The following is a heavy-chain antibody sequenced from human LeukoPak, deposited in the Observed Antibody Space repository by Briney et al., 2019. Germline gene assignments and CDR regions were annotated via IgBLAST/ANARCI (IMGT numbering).Heavy chain of an antibody. J-gene: IGHJ4*02. V-gene: IGHV1-2*02. CDR1: GYRFTDYY. Sequence: GASAMASCQAFGYRFTDYYMHWVRRPPGQGLEWMGWFNPESGGTNYAQKFQGRVTMTTDTTISTAYMELTRLRSDDTAVYYCASALNSRSSSCWGQGTRVTVSS. CDR2: FNPESGGT. CDR3: ASALNSRSSSC. D-gene: IGHD6-13*01.